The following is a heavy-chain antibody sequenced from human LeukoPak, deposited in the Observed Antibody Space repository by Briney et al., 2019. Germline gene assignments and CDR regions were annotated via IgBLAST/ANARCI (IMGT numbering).Heavy chain of an antibody. V-gene: IGHV4-39*07. CDR3: ARIRDCSGGSCPPPH. CDR1: GGSISSSSYY. Sequence: PSETLSLTCTVSGGSISSSSYYWGWIRQPPGKGLEWIGSIYYSGSTYYNPSLKSRVTISVDTSKNQFSLKLSSVTAADTAVYYCARIRDCSGGSCPPPHWGQGTLVTVSS. CDR2: IYYSGST. D-gene: IGHD2-15*01. J-gene: IGHJ4*02.